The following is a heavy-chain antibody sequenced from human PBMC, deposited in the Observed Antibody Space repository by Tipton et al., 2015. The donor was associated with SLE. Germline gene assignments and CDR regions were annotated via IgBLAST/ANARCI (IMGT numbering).Heavy chain of an antibody. D-gene: IGHD1-26*01. CDR1: GFTFSDYY. CDR3: AREPRYSGSYEEY. V-gene: IGHV3-23*01. J-gene: IGHJ4*02. Sequence: GSLRLSCAASGFTFSDYYMSWIRQAPGKGLEWVSAISGSGGSTYYADSVKGRFTISRDNSKNTLYLQMNSLRAEDTAVYYCAREPRYSGSYEEYWGQGTLVTVSS. CDR2: ISGSGGST.